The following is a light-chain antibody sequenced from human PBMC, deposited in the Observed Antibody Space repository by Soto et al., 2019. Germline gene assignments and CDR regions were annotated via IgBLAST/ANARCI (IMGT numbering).Light chain of an antibody. CDR2: GVS. CDR3: QQYNDWPFT. J-gene: IGKJ3*01. V-gene: IGKV3-15*01. CDR1: QSVSVN. Sequence: EIVMTQSPGTLSVSPGERATLSCRASQSVSVNLAWYQQKPGHAPRLLIYGVSTRATGIPARFSGSESGTEFTLNIRSLQSEDFAVYYCQQYNDWPFTFGPGTKVHIK.